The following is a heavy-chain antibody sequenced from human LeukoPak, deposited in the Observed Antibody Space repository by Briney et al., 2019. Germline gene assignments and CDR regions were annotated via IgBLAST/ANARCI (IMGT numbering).Heavy chain of an antibody. CDR3: AKSAPEYYDFWSGADY. CDR2: ISYDGSNK. CDR1: GFTFSSYG. V-gene: IGHV3-30*18. J-gene: IGHJ4*02. D-gene: IGHD3-3*01. Sequence: GGSLRLSCAASGFTFSSYGMHWVRQAPGKGLGWVAVISYDGSNKYYADSVKGRFTISRDNSKNTLYLQMNSLRAEDTAVYYCAKSAPEYYDFWSGADYWGQGTLVTASS.